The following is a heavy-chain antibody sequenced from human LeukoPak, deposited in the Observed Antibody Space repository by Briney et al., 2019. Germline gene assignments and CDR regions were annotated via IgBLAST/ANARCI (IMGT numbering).Heavy chain of an antibody. J-gene: IGHJ6*03. CDR1: GFTFSSYS. V-gene: IGHV3-21*04. CDR2: ISSSSSYI. CDR3: AKGDCSSTSCHYYYYYYMDV. Sequence: GGSLRLSCAASGFTFSSYSMNWVRQAPGKGLEWVSSISSSSSYIYYADSVKGRFTISRDNSMNTLYLQMNSLRAEDTAVYYCAKGDCSSTSCHYYYYYYMDVWGKGTTVTVSS. D-gene: IGHD2-2*01.